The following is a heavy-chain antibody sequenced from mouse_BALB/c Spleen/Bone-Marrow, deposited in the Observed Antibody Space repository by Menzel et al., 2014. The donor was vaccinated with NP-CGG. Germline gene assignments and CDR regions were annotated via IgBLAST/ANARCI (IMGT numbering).Heavy chain of an antibody. Sequence: EVQLVESGGGLVQPGGSLKLSCAASGFTFSSYGMSWVRQTPDKRLELVATINSNGGRTYYPDSVKGRFTISRDNGKNTLYLQMSSLKSEDTAMYYCARDSLLRSLYAMDYWGQGTSVTVSS. CDR2: INSNGGRT. J-gene: IGHJ4*01. V-gene: IGHV5-6-3*01. CDR1: GFTFSSYG. CDR3: ARDSLLRSLYAMDY. D-gene: IGHD1-2*01.